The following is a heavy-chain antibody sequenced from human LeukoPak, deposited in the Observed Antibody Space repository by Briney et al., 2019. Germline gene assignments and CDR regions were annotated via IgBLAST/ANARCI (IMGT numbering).Heavy chain of an antibody. V-gene: IGHV3-7*01. D-gene: IGHD5-12*01. CDR3: ARDIYSGYAFYFDY. J-gene: IGHJ4*02. CDR1: GFTFGDFA. CDR2: IKQDGSEK. Sequence: GGSLRLSCTTSGFTFGDFAMSWVRQAPGKGLEWVANIKQDGSEKYYVDSVKGRFTISRDNAKNSLYLQMNSLRAEDTAVYYCARDIYSGYAFYFDYWGQGTLVTVSS.